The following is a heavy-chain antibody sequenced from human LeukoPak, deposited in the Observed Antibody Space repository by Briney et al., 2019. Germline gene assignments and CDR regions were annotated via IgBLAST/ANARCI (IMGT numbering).Heavy chain of an antibody. J-gene: IGHJ4*02. D-gene: IGHD6-13*01. V-gene: IGHV1-69*06. Sequence: ASVKVSCKASGDTFRRYSISWVRQAPGQGLEWLGGIIPVFRTANYAQKFPGRVTITADKSTTTAYMELRSLRSEDTAIYYCARGEAAAVTSFDSWGQGTQVTVSS. CDR3: ARGEAAAVTSFDS. CDR2: IIPVFRTA. CDR1: GDTFRRYS.